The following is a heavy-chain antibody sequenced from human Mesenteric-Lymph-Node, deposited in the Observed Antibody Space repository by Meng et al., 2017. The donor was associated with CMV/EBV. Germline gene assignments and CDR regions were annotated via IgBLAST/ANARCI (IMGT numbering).Heavy chain of an antibody. CDR3: ARKGDGRIGTMDY. D-gene: IGHD1-14*01. Sequence: ASVKVSCKASGYTFTIHYIHWVRQAAGQGLEWVGIVAPGGGTIDSAQKFQGRITMTSDTSTDTVYMELSSLTSDDTAIYYCARKGDGRIGTMDYWGRGTLVTVSS. CDR1: GYTFTIHY. J-gene: IGHJ4*02. V-gene: IGHV1-46*01. CDR2: VAPGGGTI.